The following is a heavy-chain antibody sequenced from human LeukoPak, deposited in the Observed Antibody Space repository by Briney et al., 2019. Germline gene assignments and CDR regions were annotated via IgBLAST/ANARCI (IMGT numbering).Heavy chain of an antibody. CDR2: IYYLGTT. V-gene: IGHV4-59*08. J-gene: IGHJ5*02. Sequence: PSETLSLTCSVSGGSISPYYWSWIRQPPGKGLEWIGSIYYLGTTKYNPSLRIRVNISADTSKIEVYLKLGAVTAADTAVYYCGRHFDCKNWFDPWGQGTLVTVSS. CDR1: GGSISPYY. CDR3: GRHFDCKNWFDP. D-gene: IGHD3-9*01.